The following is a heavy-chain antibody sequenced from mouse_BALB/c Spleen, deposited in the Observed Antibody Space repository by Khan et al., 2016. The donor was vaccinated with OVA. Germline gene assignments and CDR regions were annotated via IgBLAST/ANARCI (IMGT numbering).Heavy chain of an antibody. Sequence: EVKLLESGPGLVKPSQSLSLTCTVTGYSITSDYAWNWIRQFPGNKLEWMGYISYSGNPKYNPSLKSRISITRDTSKNQFLLQLNFVTIEDTATYYCARIQGGDFDYWGQGTTRTVSS. CDR3: ARIQGGDFDY. J-gene: IGHJ2*01. CDR2: ISYSGNP. V-gene: IGHV3-2*02. CDR1: GYSITSDYA. D-gene: IGHD3-2*02.